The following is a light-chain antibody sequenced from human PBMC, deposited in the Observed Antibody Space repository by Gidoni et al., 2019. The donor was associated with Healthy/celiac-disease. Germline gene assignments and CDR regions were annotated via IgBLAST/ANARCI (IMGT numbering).Light chain of an antibody. V-gene: IGKV2-28*01. CDR2: LGS. Sequence: DIVMTQSPLSLPVTPGEPASISCRSSQSLLHSNGYNSLDWYLQKPGQSPQLLIYLGSNRASGVPDRFSGSGSGTDFTLKISRVEAEDVGVYYCMQALQTPFFGPGTKVDIK. CDR1: QSLLHSNGYNS. CDR3: MQALQTPF. J-gene: IGKJ3*01.